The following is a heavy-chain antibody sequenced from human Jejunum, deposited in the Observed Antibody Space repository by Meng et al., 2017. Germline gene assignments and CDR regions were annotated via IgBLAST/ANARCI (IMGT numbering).Heavy chain of an antibody. CDR2: IKQDGSEK. Sequence: GESLKISCAASGFTFTNYWMSWVRQVAGKGLEWVANIKQDGSEKYYVDSVKGRFTISRDSAKNSLSLQMNSLRAEDTGIYYCARDISPLKYSSWSGSYQSVYHYYGLDVWGQGTTVTVSS. J-gene: IGHJ6*02. D-gene: IGHD3-3*01. CDR3: ARDISPLKYSSWSGSYQSVYHYYGLDV. CDR1: GFTFTNYW. V-gene: IGHV3-7*01.